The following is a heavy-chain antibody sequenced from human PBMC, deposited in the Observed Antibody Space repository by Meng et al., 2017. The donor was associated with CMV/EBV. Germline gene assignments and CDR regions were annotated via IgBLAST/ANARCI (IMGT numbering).Heavy chain of an antibody. Sequence: GGSLRLSCAASGFTFSSHSMNWVRQAPGKGLEWVSSISSSSSYIYYADSVKGRFTISRDNAKNSLYLQMNSLRAEDTAVYYCARDDYGRYYYYYGMDVWGQGTTVTVSS. V-gene: IGHV3-21*01. CDR1: GFTFSSHS. CDR3: ARDDYGRYYYYYGMDV. CDR2: ISSSSSYI. D-gene: IGHD4-17*01. J-gene: IGHJ6*02.